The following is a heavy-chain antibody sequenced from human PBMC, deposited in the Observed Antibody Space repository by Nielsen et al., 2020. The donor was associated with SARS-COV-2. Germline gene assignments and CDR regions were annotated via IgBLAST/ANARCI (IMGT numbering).Heavy chain of an antibody. V-gene: IGHV3-30-3*01. CDR2: ISYDGSNK. Sequence: GESLKISCAASGFTFSSYAMHWVRQAPGKGLEWVAVISYDGSNKYYADSVKGRFTISRDNSKNTLYLQMNSLRAEDTAVYYCARDLYDILTGYSWFAFDIWGQGTMVTVSS. J-gene: IGHJ3*02. CDR3: ARDLYDILTGYSWFAFDI. D-gene: IGHD3-9*01. CDR1: GFTFSSYA.